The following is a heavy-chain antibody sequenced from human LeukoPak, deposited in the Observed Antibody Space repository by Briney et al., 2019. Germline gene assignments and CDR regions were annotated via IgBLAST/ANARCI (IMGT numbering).Heavy chain of an antibody. D-gene: IGHD6-13*01. Sequence: PGGSLRLSCAASGFTFSSYGMPWVRQAPGKGLEWVAVISYDGSNKYYADSVKGRFTISRDNSKNTLYLQMNSLRAEDTAVYYCAKDGVAAAGTEFDYWGQGTLVTVSS. J-gene: IGHJ4*02. CDR3: AKDGVAAAGTEFDY. CDR2: ISYDGSNK. CDR1: GFTFSSYG. V-gene: IGHV3-30*18.